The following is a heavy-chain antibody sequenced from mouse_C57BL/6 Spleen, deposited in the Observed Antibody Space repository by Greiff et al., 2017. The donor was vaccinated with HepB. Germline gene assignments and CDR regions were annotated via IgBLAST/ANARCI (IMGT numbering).Heavy chain of an antibody. CDR1: GYTFTDYN. J-gene: IGHJ4*01. CDR2: INPNNGGT. V-gene: IGHV1-22*01. CDR3: AREGRQLRPPYAMDY. D-gene: IGHD3-2*02. Sequence: EVQLQQSGPELVKPGASVKMSCKASGYTFTDYNMHWVKQSHGKSLEWIGYINPNNGGTSYNQKFKGKATLTVNKSSSTAYMELRSLTSEDSAVYYCAREGRQLRPPYAMDYWGQGTSVTVSS.